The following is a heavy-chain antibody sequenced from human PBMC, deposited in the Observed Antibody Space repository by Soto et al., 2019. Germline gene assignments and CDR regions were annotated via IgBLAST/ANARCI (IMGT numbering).Heavy chain of an antibody. J-gene: IGHJ4*02. CDR2: ISGTGVST. CDR3: AKGYRSFDY. CDR1: GFTFSTYV. Sequence: GGSLRLSCAASGFTFSTYVMTWARQAPGKGLEWVSGISGTGVSTYYADSVKGRFTISRDNSKNTLYLQMNSLRAEDTAVYYCAKGYRSFDYWGQGTLVTVSS. V-gene: IGHV3-23*01. D-gene: IGHD3-16*02.